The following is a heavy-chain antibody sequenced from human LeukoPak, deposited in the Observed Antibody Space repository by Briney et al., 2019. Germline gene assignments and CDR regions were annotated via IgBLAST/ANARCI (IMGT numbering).Heavy chain of an antibody. D-gene: IGHD3-22*01. CDR3: ARDTYDSSGYSLLFDY. J-gene: IGHJ4*02. CDR2: IKQDGSEK. Sequence: GGSLRLSCAASGFTFSSSWMTWVRQAPGKGLEWVANIKQDGSEKYYVDSVKGRFIISRDNAKNSLYLQMNSLRAEDTAVYYCARDTYDSSGYSLLFDYWGQGTLVTVSS. CDR1: GFTFSSSW. V-gene: IGHV3-7*01.